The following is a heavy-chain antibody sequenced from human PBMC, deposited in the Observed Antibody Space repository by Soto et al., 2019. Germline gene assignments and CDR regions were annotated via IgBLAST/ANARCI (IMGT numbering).Heavy chain of an antibody. V-gene: IGHV4-34*01. CDR2: INHSGST. J-gene: IGHJ4*02. Sequence: QVQLQQWGAGLLKPSETLSLTCAVYGGSFSGYYWSWIRQPPGKGLEWIGEINHSGSTNYNPSLKSRVTISVDTSKNQFSLKLSSVTAADTAVYYCARWNAVGGFDYWGQGTLVTVSS. D-gene: IGHD6-19*01. CDR1: GGSFSGYY. CDR3: ARWNAVGGFDY.